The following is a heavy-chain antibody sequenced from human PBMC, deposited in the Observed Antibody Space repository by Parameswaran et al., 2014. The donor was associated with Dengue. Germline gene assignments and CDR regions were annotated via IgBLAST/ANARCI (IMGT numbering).Heavy chain of an antibody. V-gene: IGHV1-18*01. J-gene: IGHJ4*02. D-gene: IGHD5-18*01. CDR3: ARDLRGYSYGHFDY. CDR2: ISAYNGNT. Sequence: WVRQAPGQGLEWMGWISAYNGNTNYAQKLQGRVTMTTDTSTSTAYMELRSLRSDDTAVYYCARDLRGYSYGHFDYWGQGTLVTVSS.